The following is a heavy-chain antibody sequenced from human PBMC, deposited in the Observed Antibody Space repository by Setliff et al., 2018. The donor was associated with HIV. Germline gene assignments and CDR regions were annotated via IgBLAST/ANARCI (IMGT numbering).Heavy chain of an antibody. CDR1: GVSVSSGGYY. J-gene: IGHJ1*01. CDR3: ARGESSTWDLAEHFQH. V-gene: IGHV4-31*03. Sequence: SETLSLTCTVSGVSVSSGGYYWGWIRQHPGKGLEWIGDVHHTGTTYLNPSLKSRITISVDTSKNQFSLKLGFVTAADTAVYHCARGESSTWDLAEHFQHWGHGTLVTVSS. D-gene: IGHD2-2*01. CDR2: VHHTGTT.